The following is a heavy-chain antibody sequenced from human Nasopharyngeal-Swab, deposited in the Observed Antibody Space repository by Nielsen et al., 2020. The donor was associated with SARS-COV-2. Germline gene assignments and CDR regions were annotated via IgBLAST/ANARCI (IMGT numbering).Heavy chain of an antibody. CDR3: ARRGNSYGGNWFDS. CDR2: IFYSGST. Sequence: SETLSLTCTAPGGSISGYYWSWIRQPPGKGLEWIGHIFYSGSTTYNPSLRSRVTIPADTTKNQFSLSLISVTAADTAEYFCARRGNSYGGNWFDSWGLGSLVVVSS. D-gene: IGHD2/OR15-2a*01. J-gene: IGHJ5*01. CDR1: GGSISGYY. V-gene: IGHV4-59*01.